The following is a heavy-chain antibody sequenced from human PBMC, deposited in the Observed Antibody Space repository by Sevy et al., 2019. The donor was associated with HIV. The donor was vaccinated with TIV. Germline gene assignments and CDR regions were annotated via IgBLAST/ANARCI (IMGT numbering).Heavy chain of an antibody. D-gene: IGHD2-8*02. CDR3: ARDRKVVLVVYAIPFAAFDI. Sequence: GGSLRLSCAASGFTFSYYGIHWVRQAPGKGLEWVAFITYDGSNKHDADPWKGRFTISQDNSENTPNLQMNGLTAEDTAMYYCARDRKVVLVVYAIPFAAFDIWGQGTLVTVSS. CDR1: GFTFSYYG. J-gene: IGHJ3*02. CDR2: ITYDGSNK. V-gene: IGHV3-30*02.